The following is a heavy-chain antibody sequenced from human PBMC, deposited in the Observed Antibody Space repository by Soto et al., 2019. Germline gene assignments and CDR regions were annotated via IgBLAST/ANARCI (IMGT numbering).Heavy chain of an antibody. Sequence: ASVKVSCKASGYSFTGNSMHWVRQAPGQGLEWMGWINPNNGDTNYAQRFRGWVTMTRDTSVSTAYMELSSLKSEDTAVYYCARDGALMTTVTTLDYWGQGTLVTV. J-gene: IGHJ4*02. D-gene: IGHD4-4*01. CDR1: GYSFTGNS. CDR2: INPNNGDT. V-gene: IGHV1-2*04. CDR3: ARDGALMTTVTTLDY.